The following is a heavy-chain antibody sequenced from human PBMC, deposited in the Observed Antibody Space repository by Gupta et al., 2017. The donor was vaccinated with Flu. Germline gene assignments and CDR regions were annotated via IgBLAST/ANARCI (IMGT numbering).Heavy chain of an antibody. V-gene: IGHV1-18*01. CDR1: GYTFTSYG. CDR2: ISAYNGNT. D-gene: IGHD2-2*01. J-gene: IGHJ6*02. CDR3: ARDSQRWAGVVVPAAIRATGYYYYGMDV. Sequence: VQLVQSGAEVKKPGAPVKVSCKASGYTFTSYGLRWVRQAPGPGLECLGWISAYNGNTNYAQKLQGRVTMTTDTSTSTAYMELRSLRSDDTAVYYCARDSQRWAGVVVPAAIRATGYYYYGMDVWGQGTTVTVSS.